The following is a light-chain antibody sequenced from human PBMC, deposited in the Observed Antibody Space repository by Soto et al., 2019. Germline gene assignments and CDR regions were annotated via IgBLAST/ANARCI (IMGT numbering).Light chain of an antibody. V-gene: IGKV3-20*01. J-gene: IGKJ3*01. CDR2: GAS. CDR3: QQYGSSPPFT. Sequence: EIVLTQSPGTLSLSPGERATLSCRASQSVSSSYLAWYQQKPGQAPRLLSYGASSRATGIPDRFSGSGSGTDCTLTISRLEPEDFAVYYCQQYGSSPPFTFGPGTKVDIK. CDR1: QSVSSSY.